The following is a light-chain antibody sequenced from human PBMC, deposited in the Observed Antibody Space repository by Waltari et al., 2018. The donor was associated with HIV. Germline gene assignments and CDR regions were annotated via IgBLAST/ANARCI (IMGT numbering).Light chain of an antibody. J-gene: IGLJ1*01. CDR3: QSYDSGLSAYV. Sequence: QSVLTQPPSVSGAPGPRVTISCTGSSSNIGAGSDVPWFQQLPGTAPKLLIYGNTNRPSGVPDRFSGSKSGTSASLAITGLQAEDEADYYCQSYDSGLSAYVFGTGTKVTVL. V-gene: IGLV1-40*01. CDR2: GNT. CDR1: SSNIGAGSD.